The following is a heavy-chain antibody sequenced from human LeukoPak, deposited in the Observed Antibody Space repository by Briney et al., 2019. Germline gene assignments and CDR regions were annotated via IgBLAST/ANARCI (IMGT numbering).Heavy chain of an antibody. CDR2: IKQDGSEK. Sequence: GGSLRLSCAASGFTFSSYWMSWVRQAPGKGLEWVANIKQDGSEKYYVDSVKGRFTISRDNAKNSLYLQMNSLRAEDMAVYYCAREGGSGYPDYWGQGTLVTVSS. J-gene: IGHJ4*02. CDR3: AREGGSGYPDY. CDR1: GFTFSSYW. V-gene: IGHV3-7*01. D-gene: IGHD3-22*01.